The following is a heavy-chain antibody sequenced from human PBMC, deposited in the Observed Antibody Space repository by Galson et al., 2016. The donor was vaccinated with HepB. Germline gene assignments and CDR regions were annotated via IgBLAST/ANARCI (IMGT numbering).Heavy chain of an antibody. D-gene: IGHD3-10*02. CDR2: INGDESGK. Sequence: SLRLSCAASGFTFSSHWMAWLRQTPEKGLEFVANINGDESGKNYVDSVKGRFTISRDNAKNSMYLQMNSLRADETAVYYCARDVYGGAYDIWGQGTMVTVPS. CDR1: GFTFSSHW. V-gene: IGHV3-7*03. CDR3: ARDVYGGAYDI. J-gene: IGHJ3*02.